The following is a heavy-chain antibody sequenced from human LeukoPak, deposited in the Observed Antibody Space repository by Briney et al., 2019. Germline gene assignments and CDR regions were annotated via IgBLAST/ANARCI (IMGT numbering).Heavy chain of an antibody. CDR1: GGSISSYY. J-gene: IGHJ6*03. CDR3: ARENRGYCSSTSCAGNYYYYYMDV. V-gene: IGHV4-4*07. Sequence: SETLSLTCTVSGGSISSYYWSWIRQPAGKGLEWIGRIYTSGSTNYNPSLKSRVTMSVDTSKNQFSLKLSSVTAADTAVYYCARENRGYCSSTSCAGNYYYYYMDVWGKGTTVTVSS. CDR2: IYTSGST. D-gene: IGHD2-2*01.